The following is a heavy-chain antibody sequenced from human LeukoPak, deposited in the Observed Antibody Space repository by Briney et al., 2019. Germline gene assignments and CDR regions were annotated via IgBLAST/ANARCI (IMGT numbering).Heavy chain of an antibody. Sequence: GGSLRLSCAASGFTFSNYWMHWVRQGPGKGLMWVSRIKSDGSETSSTESLEGRFTISRDNARNMLYLQMNSLRPEDTAIYYCTSDRVLYGLDVWGQGTTVTVSS. CDR1: GFTFSNYW. CDR2: IKSDGSET. J-gene: IGHJ6*02. CDR3: TSDRVLYGLDV. V-gene: IGHV3-74*01.